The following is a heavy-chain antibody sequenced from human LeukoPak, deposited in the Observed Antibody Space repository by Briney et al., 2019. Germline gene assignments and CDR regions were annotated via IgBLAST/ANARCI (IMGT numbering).Heavy chain of an antibody. V-gene: IGHV1-69*13. CDR3: AFIVVVPAAIPHWFDP. CDR1: GGTFSSYA. Sequence: SVKVSCKASGGTFSSYAISWVRQAPGQGLEWMGGIIPIFGTANYAQKFQGRVTITADESTSTAYMELSSLRSEDTAVYYCAFIVVVPAAIPHWFDPWGQGTLVTVSS. D-gene: IGHD2-2*01. CDR2: IIPIFGTA. J-gene: IGHJ5*02.